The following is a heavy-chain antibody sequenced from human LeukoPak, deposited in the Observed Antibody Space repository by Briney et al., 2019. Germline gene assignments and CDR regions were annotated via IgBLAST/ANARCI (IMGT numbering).Heavy chain of an antibody. CDR2: ISAYNGNT. V-gene: IGHV1-18*01. Sequence: ASVKVSCKASGGTFSSYAISWVRQAPGQGLEWMGWISAYNGNTNYAQKLQGRVTMTTDTSTSTAYMELRSLRSDDTAVYYCARVCSGGSCYSGHDAFDIWGQGTMVTVSS. CDR1: GGTFSSYA. J-gene: IGHJ3*02. CDR3: ARVCSGGSCYSGHDAFDI. D-gene: IGHD2-15*01.